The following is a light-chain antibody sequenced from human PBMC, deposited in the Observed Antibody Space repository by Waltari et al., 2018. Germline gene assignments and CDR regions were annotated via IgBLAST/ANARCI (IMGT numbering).Light chain of an antibody. Sequence: QSALTQPASVSGSPGQSITISCTGTSSDIGAHNYVSWYQEHPGKAPKLMVYEVSNRPSGVSNRFSGSKSGNTASLPISGLQAEDEADYYCSSYISSTTPYVFGTGTKVTVL. CDR3: SSYISSTTPYV. V-gene: IGLV2-14*01. CDR1: SSDIGAHNY. J-gene: IGLJ1*01. CDR2: EVS.